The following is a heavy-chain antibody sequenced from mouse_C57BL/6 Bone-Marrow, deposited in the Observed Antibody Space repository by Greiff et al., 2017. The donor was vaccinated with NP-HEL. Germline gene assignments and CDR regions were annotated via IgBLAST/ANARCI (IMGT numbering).Heavy chain of an antibody. CDR2: IDPSDSYT. CDR1: GYTFTSYW. D-gene: IGHD1-1*01. CDR3: ARRGDHGSSYDWYFDV. V-gene: IGHV1-69*01. J-gene: IGHJ1*03. Sequence: QVQLQQPGAELVMPGASVKLSCKASGYTFTSYWMHWVKQRPGQGLEWIGEIDPSDSYTKYNQMFKGKSTLTVDKSSSTAYMQLSSLTSEDSAVYYCARRGDHGSSYDWYFDVWGTGTTVTVSS.